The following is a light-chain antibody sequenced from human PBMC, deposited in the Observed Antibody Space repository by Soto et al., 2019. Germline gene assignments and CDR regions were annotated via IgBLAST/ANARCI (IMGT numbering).Light chain of an antibody. Sequence: EIVLTQSPSTLSLSPGERATLSCGASQSVSSYLAWYQQKPGLAPRLLISGASNRAAGIPDRFSGSGSGTDFTLTISSLEPEDFAVYYCQQRSNWPPITFGQGTRLEIK. V-gene: IGKV3-11*01. J-gene: IGKJ5*01. CDR3: QQRSNWPPIT. CDR2: GAS. CDR1: QSVSSY.